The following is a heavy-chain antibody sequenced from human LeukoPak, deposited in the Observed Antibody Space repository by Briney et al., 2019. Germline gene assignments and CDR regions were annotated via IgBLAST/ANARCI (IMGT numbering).Heavy chain of an antibody. CDR3: AREGYSPY. CDR1: GFTFSNYG. Sequence: GGSLRLSCGASGFTFSNYGMLWVRQAPGKGLDWVAFIRYDGNNKLYADSVKGRFTISRDNSKNTLYLHINSLRAEDTAVYYCAREGYSPYWGQGTLVTVSS. CDR2: IRYDGNNK. V-gene: IGHV3-30*02. D-gene: IGHD6-13*01. J-gene: IGHJ4*02.